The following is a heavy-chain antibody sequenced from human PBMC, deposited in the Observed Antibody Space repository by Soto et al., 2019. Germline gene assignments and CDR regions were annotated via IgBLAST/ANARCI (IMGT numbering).Heavy chain of an antibody. D-gene: IGHD2-15*01. J-gene: IGHJ6*03. CDR1: GFTFRSYS. V-gene: IGHV3-48*01. CDR2: ISGSSETI. CDR3: ARAVVVAGTTFPIRGNYYYYMDV. Sequence: GGSLRLSCAASGFTFRSYSMNWVRQAPGKGLEWVSYISGSSETIYYTDSVKGRFTISRDNAKNSLYLQMNSLRAEDTAGYYCARAVVVAGTTFPIRGNYYYYMDVWGKGTTVTVSS.